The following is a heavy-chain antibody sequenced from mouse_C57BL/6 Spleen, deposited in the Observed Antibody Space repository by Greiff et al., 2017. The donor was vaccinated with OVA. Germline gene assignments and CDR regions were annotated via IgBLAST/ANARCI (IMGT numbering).Heavy chain of an antibody. V-gene: IGHV2-9-1*01. J-gene: IGHJ2*01. CDR2: IWTGGGT. D-gene: IGHD1-1*01. Sequence: QVQLQQSGPGLVAPSQSLSITCTVSGFSLTSYAISWVRQPPGKGLEWLGVIWTGGGTNYNSALKSRLSISKDNSKSQVFLKMNSLQTDDTARYYCARNFDGYGRGYFDYWGQGTTLTVSS. CDR1: GFSLTSYA. CDR3: ARNFDGYGRGYFDY.